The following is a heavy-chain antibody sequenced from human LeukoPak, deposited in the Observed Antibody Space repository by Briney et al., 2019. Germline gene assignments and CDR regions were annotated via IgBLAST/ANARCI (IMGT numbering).Heavy chain of an antibody. CDR3: AREHGDYGGDY. CDR2: IIPIFGTA. J-gene: IGHJ4*02. CDR1: GGTFSSYA. D-gene: IGHD4-17*01. Sequence: ASVKVSCKASGGTFSSYAISWVRQAPGQGLEWMGGIIPIFGTANYAQKFQGRVTITADESTSTAYTELSSLRSEDTAVYYCAREHGDYGGDYWGQGTLVTVSS. V-gene: IGHV1-69*13.